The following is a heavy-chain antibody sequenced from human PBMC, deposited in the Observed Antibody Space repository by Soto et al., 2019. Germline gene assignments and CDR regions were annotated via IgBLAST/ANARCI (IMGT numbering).Heavy chain of an antibody. CDR3: ARGKRWLQESYFDY. J-gene: IGHJ4*02. CDR2: VNHGGTT. Sequence: SETLSLTCAVHGGSFSGYYWDWIRQPPGKGLEWIGEVNHGGTTNYNPSLKSRATISVDTSKNQFSLKLSSVTAADTAVYYCARGKRWLQESYFDYWGQGTLVTVSS. CDR1: GGSFSGYY. V-gene: IGHV4-34*01. D-gene: IGHD5-12*01.